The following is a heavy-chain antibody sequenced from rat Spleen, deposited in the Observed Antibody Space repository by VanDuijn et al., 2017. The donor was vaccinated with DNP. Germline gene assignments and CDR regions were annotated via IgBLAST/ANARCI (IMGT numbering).Heavy chain of an antibody. J-gene: IGHJ2*01. CDR3: ANYNYYDGTY. Sequence: EVQLVESGGGLVQPGRSMKLSCEASGFTFSDSDMAWVRQAPTKGLEWVASTSASDDGTYYRDSVKGRFTISRDNAKSTLYLQMNSLRSEDTATYYCANYNYYDGTYWGQGVMVTVSS. CDR2: TSASDDGT. V-gene: IGHV5-25*01. CDR1: GFTFSDSD. D-gene: IGHD1-12*02.